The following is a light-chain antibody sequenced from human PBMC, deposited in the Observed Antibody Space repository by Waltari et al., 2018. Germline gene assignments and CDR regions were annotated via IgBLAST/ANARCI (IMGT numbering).Light chain of an antibody. CDR3: QNHERLPAT. CDR1: QNIGTY. CDR2: AAS. J-gene: IGKJ1*01. Sequence: LTQSPGTLSLSLGKRATLSCRASQNIGTYLSWYQQKPGQPPRLLMYAASRRATGVPDRFSGSGSGTDFSLTISRLEPEDFAVYYCQNHERLPATFGQGTRVEIK. V-gene: IGKV3-20*01.